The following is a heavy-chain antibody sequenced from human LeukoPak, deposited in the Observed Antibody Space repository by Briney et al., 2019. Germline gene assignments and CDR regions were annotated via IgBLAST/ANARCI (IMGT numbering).Heavy chain of an antibody. CDR1: GFTFSSYA. CDR2: ISGSGGST. D-gene: IGHD5-12*01. CDR3: AKVLVEVAGQPRLFQH. J-gene: IGHJ1*01. Sequence: GGSLRLSCAASGFTFSSYAMSWVRQAPGKGLKWFSAISGSGGSTYYADSVKGRFTISRDNSKNTLYLQMNSLRAEDTAVYYCAKVLVEVAGQPRLFQHWGQGTLVTVSS. V-gene: IGHV3-23*01.